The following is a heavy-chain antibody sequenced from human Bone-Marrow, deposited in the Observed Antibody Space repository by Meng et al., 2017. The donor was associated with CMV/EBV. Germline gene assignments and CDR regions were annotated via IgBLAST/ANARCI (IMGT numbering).Heavy chain of an antibody. J-gene: IGHJ1*01. Sequence: GESLKISCAASGFTFSSYAMSWVRQAPGKGLEWVSAISGSGGSTYYADSVKGRFTISRDNSKNTLYLQMNSLRAEDTAVYYCAKGVGVVLPAARYFQHWGQGTLVTVSS. CDR1: GFTFSSYA. D-gene: IGHD2-2*01. V-gene: IGHV3-23*01. CDR3: AKGVGVVLPAARYFQH. CDR2: ISGSGGST.